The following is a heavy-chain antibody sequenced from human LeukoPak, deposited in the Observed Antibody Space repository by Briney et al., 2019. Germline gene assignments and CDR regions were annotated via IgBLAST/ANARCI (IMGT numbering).Heavy chain of an antibody. Sequence: GGSLRLSCAASGFTVSSNYMSWVRQAPGKGLEWVSVIYSGGSTYYADSVKGRFTISRDNSKNTLYLQMNSLRAEDTAVYYCARVIKRGFSQLLYRSIRAYNWFDPWGQGTLVTVSS. CDR3: ARVIKRGFSQLLYRSIRAYNWFDP. CDR1: GFTVSSNY. J-gene: IGHJ5*02. CDR2: IYSGGST. V-gene: IGHV3-53*01. D-gene: IGHD2-2*02.